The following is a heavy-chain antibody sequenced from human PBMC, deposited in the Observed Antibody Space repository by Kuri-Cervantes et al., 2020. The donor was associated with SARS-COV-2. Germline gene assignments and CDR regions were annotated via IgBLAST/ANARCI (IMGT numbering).Heavy chain of an antibody. D-gene: IGHD3-10*01. V-gene: IGHV3-53*01. J-gene: IGHJ4*02. CDR3: ARDRCYGSGIFNS. CDR2: IYSGGST. Sequence: GGSLRLSCAASGFTVSSNYMSWVRQAPGKGLEWVSVIYSGGSTYNADYVKGRFTISRDNAEISLHLQMNSLRAEDTAVYYCARDRCYGSGIFNSWGQGTLVTVSS. CDR1: GFTVSSNY.